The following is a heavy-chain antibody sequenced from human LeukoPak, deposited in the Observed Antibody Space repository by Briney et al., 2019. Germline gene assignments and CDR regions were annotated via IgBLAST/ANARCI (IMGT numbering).Heavy chain of an antibody. CDR1: GYTFTSYG. J-gene: IGHJ6*03. D-gene: IGHD3-3*01. Sequence: ASVKVSCKASGYTFTSYGISWVRQAPGQGLEWMGWISAYNGNTNYAQKLQGRVTMTTDTSTSTAYMELRSLRSDDTVVYYCAREGVAKLFGGWYYYYYMDVWGKGTTVTVSS. V-gene: IGHV1-18*01. CDR2: ISAYNGNT. CDR3: AREGVAKLFGGWYYYYYMDV.